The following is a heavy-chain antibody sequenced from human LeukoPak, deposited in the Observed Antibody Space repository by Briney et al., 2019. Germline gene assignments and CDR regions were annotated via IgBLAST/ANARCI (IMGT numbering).Heavy chain of an antibody. V-gene: IGHV4-59*01. Sequence: SETLSLTCTVSGGSISSYYWSWIRQPPGKGLEWIGYIYYSGSTNYNPSLKSRVTISVDTSKNQFSLKLSSVTAADTAVYYCAREGLGYYDFWSWGQGTLVTVSS. J-gene: IGHJ4*02. D-gene: IGHD3-3*01. CDR2: IYYSGST. CDR1: GGSISSYY. CDR3: AREGLGYYDFWS.